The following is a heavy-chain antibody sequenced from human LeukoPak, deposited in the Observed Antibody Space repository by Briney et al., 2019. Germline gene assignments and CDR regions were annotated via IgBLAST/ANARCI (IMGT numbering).Heavy chain of an antibody. V-gene: IGHV3-23*01. J-gene: IGHJ4*02. CDR3: ARGGDYGVKIDY. CDR1: GFTFSRYA. CDR2: ISASGGNT. Sequence: GGTLRLSCAASGFTFSRYAMTWVRQAPGEGLEWFSSISASGGNTYYADSVKGRFTISRDNSKNTLYLQMNSLRAEDTAIYYCARGGDYGVKIDYWGQGTLVTVSS. D-gene: IGHD4-17*01.